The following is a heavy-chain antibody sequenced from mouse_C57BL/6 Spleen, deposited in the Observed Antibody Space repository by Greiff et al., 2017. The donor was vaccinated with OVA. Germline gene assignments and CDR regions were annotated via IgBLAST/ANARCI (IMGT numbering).Heavy chain of an antibody. V-gene: IGHV5-4*01. CDR2: ISDGGSYT. CDR3: ARDHGWDYFDY. D-gene: IGHD1-1*02. Sequence: EVKLMESGGGLVKPGGSLKLSCAASGFTFSSYAMSWVRQTPEKRLEWVATISDGGSYTYYPDNVKGRFTISRDNAKNNLYLQMSHLKSEDTAMYYCARDHGWDYFDYWGQGTTLTVSS. CDR1: GFTFSSYA. J-gene: IGHJ2*01.